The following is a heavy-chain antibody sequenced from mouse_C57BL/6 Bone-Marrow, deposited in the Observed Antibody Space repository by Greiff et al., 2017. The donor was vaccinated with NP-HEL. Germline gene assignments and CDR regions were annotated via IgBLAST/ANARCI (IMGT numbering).Heavy chain of an antibody. CDR3: AREGILLRFDY. Sequence: QVQLQPSGAELARPGASVKLSCKASGYTFTSYGISWVKQRTGQGLEWIGEIYPRSGNTYYNEKFKGKATLTADKSSSTAYMELRSLTSEDSAFYFCAREGILLRFDYWGQGTTLTVSS. J-gene: IGHJ2*01. D-gene: IGHD1-1*01. V-gene: IGHV1-81*01. CDR1: GYTFTSYG. CDR2: IYPRSGNT.